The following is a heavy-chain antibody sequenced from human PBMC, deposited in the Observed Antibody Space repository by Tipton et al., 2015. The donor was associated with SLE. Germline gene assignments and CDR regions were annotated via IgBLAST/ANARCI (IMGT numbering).Heavy chain of an antibody. CDR3: ARVDGYSGYDWGAIDY. CDR2: LYAGGST. V-gene: IGHV4-39*01. CDR1: GVSISTSRYY. D-gene: IGHD5-12*01. Sequence: TLSLTCSVSGVSISTSRYYWGWIRPSPGQGLEWVGSLYAGGSTYFHPSLKSRASISADASKNQFSLKLSSVTAADTAVYYCARVDGYSGYDWGAIDYWGQGTLVTVSS. J-gene: IGHJ4*02.